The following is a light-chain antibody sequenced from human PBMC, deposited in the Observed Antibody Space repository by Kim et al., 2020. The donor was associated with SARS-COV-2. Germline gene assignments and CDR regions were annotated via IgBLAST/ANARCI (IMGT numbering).Light chain of an antibody. J-gene: IGKJ4*01. Sequence: DIQMTQSPSSVSASVGDRVTITCRASQGINSWLAWYQQKPGKAPKLLIYAASRLQSGVPSRFSGSGSGTDFTLTINNLQPEDFATYHCQQSKSFPPTFGGGTKVDIK. CDR3: QQSKSFPPT. V-gene: IGKV1-12*01. CDR2: AAS. CDR1: QGINSW.